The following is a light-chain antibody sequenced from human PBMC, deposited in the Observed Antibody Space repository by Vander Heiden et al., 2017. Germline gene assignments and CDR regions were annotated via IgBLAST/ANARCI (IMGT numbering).Light chain of an antibody. Sequence: DIQMTQPPSSLSASVGDRVTITCRASQSISSYLNWYQQKPGKAPQLLIYAASSMQSGVPSRLSSSGSGTDVTLTISSLQPEDFATYYCQQSYSTPITFGQGTRVEIK. V-gene: IGKV1-39*01. J-gene: IGKJ5*01. CDR2: AAS. CDR1: QSISSY. CDR3: QQSYSTPIT.